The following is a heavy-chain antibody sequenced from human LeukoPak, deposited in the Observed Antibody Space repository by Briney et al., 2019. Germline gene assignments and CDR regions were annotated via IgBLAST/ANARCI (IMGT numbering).Heavy chain of an antibody. J-gene: IGHJ4*02. D-gene: IGHD4-17*01. CDR2: SRNKANSYTT. CDR1: GVTLSDHH. CDR3: ARVRYGGYDFDQ. V-gene: IGHV3-72*01. Sequence: GGSLRLSCAASGVTLSDHHMDWVRQPPGKGLEWIGRSRNKANSYTTEYAASVKGRFAISRDDSNNSLYLQMDSLKSEDTAVYYCARVRYGGYDFDQWGQGTLVTVSS.